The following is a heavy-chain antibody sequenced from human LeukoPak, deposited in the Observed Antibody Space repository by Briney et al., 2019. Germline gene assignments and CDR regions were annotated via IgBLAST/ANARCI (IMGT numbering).Heavy chain of an antibody. CDR1: GYSFVDYW. J-gene: IGHJ6*02. CDR3: ARGWYNWNHGLYYYGMDV. V-gene: IGHV5-51*01. Sequence: GESLKISCKGSGYSFVDYWIGWVRQMPGKGLQWMGIIYPGDSDIRYSPSFQGRVTISADKSISTAYLQWSSLKASDTAMYYCARGWYNWNHGLYYYGMDVWGQGTTVTVSS. CDR2: IYPGDSDI. D-gene: IGHD1-14*01.